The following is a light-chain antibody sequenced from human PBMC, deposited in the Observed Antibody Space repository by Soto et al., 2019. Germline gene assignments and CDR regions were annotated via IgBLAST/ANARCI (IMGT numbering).Light chain of an antibody. J-gene: IGKJ1*01. CDR3: QQYSSYWT. CDR2: DAS. Sequence: DIQMTQSPSSLSASVGDRVTITCRASQTITTHVNWYQQKPGKAPKFLIYDASNLESGVPSRFSGSGSGTEFTLTISSLQPDDFATYYCQQYSSYWTFGQGTKVDIK. CDR1: QTITTH. V-gene: IGKV1-5*01.